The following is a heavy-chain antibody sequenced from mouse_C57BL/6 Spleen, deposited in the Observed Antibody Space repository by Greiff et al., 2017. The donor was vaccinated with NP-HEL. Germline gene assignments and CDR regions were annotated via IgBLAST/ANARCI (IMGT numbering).Heavy chain of an antibody. CDR2: IDPEDGEP. CDR1: GFNIKDYY. D-gene: IGHD1-1*01. Sequence: VQLQQSGAEFVKPGGSVKLSCTASGFNIKDYYMHWVKQRPEQGLEWIGRIDPEDGEPKYAPKFQGQATITADTSSTTAYLQLSSLTSEDTAVYYGARDGSLVPLDYWGQGTTLTVSS. V-gene: IGHV14-2*01. J-gene: IGHJ2*01. CDR3: ARDGSLVPLDY.